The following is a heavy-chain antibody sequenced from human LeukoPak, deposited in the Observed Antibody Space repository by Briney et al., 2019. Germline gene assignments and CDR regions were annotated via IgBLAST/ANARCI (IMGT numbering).Heavy chain of an antibody. CDR1: RYTFTSYY. CDR2: INPSGGST. Sequence: ASVQVSCKASRYTFTSYYMHWVRQAPGQGLEWMGIINPSGGSTSYAQKFQGRVTMSRDSSTGTAYMELSRLRSDDAAVYYCARTLYIAAAPGGFDYWGQGTLVAVSS. J-gene: IGHJ4*02. V-gene: IGHV1-46*01. D-gene: IGHD6-13*01. CDR3: ARTLYIAAAPGGFDY.